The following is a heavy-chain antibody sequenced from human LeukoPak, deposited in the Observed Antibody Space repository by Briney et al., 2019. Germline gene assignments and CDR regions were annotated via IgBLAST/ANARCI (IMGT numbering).Heavy chain of an antibody. D-gene: IGHD3-10*01. V-gene: IGHV4-31*03. CDR1: GGSISSGGYY. CDR2: IYYSGST. CDR3: ARDPGITMVRGVIGWFDP. Sequence: SQTLSLTCTVSGGSISSGGYYWSWIRQHPGKGLEWIGYIYYSGSTYYNPSLKSRVTISVDTSKNQFSLKLSSVTAADTAVYYCARDPGITMVRGVIGWFDPWGQGTLVTVSP. J-gene: IGHJ5*02.